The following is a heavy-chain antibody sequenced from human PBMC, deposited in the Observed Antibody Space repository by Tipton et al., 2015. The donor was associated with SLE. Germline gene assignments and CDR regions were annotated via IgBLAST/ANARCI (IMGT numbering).Heavy chain of an antibody. Sequence: QSGPEVKKPGASVKVSCKASGYTFTSYGISWVRQAPGQGLEWMGWISAYNGNTNYAQKLQGRVTMTTDTSTSTAYMELRSLRSDDTAVYSCARVSWRDFGVVRAFDIWGQGTMVTVSS. CDR3: ARVSWRDFGVVRAFDI. D-gene: IGHD3-3*01. CDR2: ISAYNGNT. J-gene: IGHJ3*02. CDR1: GYTFTSYG. V-gene: IGHV1-18*01.